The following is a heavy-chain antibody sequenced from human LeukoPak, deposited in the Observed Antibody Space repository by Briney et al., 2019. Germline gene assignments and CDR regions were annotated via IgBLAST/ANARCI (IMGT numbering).Heavy chain of an antibody. J-gene: IGHJ4*02. Sequence: GGSLRLSCAASGFTFSSYNMNWVPQAPGKGLEWVSSISGSSSYIYYADSAKGRFSISRDNAKNSLYLQMNSLRAEDTAVYYFARAATVGTTRPGTHFDYWGQGTLVTVSS. D-gene: IGHD1-26*01. V-gene: IGHV3-21*01. CDR3: ARAATVGTTRPGTHFDY. CDR2: ISGSSSYI. CDR1: GFTFSSYN.